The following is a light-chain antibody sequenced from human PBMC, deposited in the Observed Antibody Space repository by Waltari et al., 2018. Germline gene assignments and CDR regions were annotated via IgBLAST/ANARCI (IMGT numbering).Light chain of an antibody. CDR1: SSSIGAGYD. Sequence: QSVLTQPPSVSGAPGQRVTIPCTGSSSSIGAGYDVNWYQQLPGTAPKPLIYGNNNRPSGVPDRFSGSKSGTSASLAITGLQAEDEADYYCQSYDSSLSGSVFDGGTIRTVL. CDR3: QSYDSSLSGSV. V-gene: IGLV1-40*01. J-gene: IGLJ2*01. CDR2: GNN.